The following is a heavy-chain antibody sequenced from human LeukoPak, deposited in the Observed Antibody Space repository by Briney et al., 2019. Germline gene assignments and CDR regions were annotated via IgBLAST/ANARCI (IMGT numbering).Heavy chain of an antibody. Sequence: PGGSLRLSCAASGFTFDDYAMHWVRQAPGKGLQWVSGISWNSGSIGYADSVKGRFTISRDNAKNSLYLQMNSLRVEDTAVYYCARTSGAGSTFDYWGQGTLVTVSS. CDR1: GFTFDDYA. CDR2: ISWNSGSI. D-gene: IGHD1-1*01. V-gene: IGHV3-9*01. CDR3: ARTSGAGSTFDY. J-gene: IGHJ4*02.